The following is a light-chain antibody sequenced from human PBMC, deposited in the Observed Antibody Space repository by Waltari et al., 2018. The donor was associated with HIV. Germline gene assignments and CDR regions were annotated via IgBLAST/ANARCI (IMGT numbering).Light chain of an antibody. Sequence: QSALTQPPSVSGSPGQSVTISCTGTSSDVGSYNRVSWYQQPPGTAPKLMIYEVSRRPAGVREGFAGSKSGKTASLTISGLQAEEEADYYWSSYTSSSTDVVFGGGTKLTVL. V-gene: IGLV2-18*02. CDR2: EVS. J-gene: IGLJ2*01. CDR1: SSDVGSYNR. CDR3: SSYTSSSTDVV.